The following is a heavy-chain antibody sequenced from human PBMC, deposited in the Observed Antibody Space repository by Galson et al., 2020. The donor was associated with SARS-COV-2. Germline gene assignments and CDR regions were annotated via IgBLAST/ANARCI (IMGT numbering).Heavy chain of an antibody. Sequence: ASETLSLTCAVSGYSISSGYYWGWIRQPPGKGLAWIGSFYHSGSTYYNPSLKSRVTISLDTSKNQFSLKLSSVTAADTAIYYCARHLADDYNYGGLEYWGQGTLVTVSS. V-gene: IGHV4-38-2*01. CDR3: ARHLADDYNYGGLEY. J-gene: IGHJ4*02. CDR2: FYHSGST. D-gene: IGHD4-4*01. CDR1: GYSISSGYY.